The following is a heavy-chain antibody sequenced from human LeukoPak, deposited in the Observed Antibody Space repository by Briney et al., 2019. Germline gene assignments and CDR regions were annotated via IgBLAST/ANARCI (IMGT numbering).Heavy chain of an antibody. V-gene: IGHV3-9*01. J-gene: IGHJ4*02. CDR3: HAYYGSGSYFNFDY. D-gene: IGHD3-10*01. Sequence: PGGSLRLSCAASGFTFDDYAMHWVRQAPGKGLEWVSGISWNSGSIGYADSAKGRFTISRDNAKNSLYLQMNSLRAEDTALYYCHAYYGSGSYFNFDYWGQGTLVTVSS. CDR1: GFTFDDYA. CDR2: ISWNSGSI.